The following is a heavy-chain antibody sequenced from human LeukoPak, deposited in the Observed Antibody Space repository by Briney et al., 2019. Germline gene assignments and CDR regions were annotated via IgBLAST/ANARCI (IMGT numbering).Heavy chain of an antibody. Sequence: GGSLRLSCAASGFTFSSYVMHWVRQAPGKGLEWVAFIRYDGSNKYYADSVKGRFTISRDNSKNTLYLQMNSLRAEDTAVYYCAKDLADYDSSGYFLGFDYWGQGTLVTVSS. D-gene: IGHD3-22*01. CDR3: AKDLADYDSSGYFLGFDY. CDR1: GFTFSSYV. V-gene: IGHV3-30*02. J-gene: IGHJ4*02. CDR2: IRYDGSNK.